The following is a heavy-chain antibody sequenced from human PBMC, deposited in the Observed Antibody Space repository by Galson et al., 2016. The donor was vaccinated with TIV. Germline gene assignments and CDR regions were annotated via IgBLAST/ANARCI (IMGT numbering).Heavy chain of an antibody. CDR1: GFVFGTYG. D-gene: IGHD2-2*01. Sequence: SLRLSCAASGFVFGTYGMYWVRQAPGKGLEWVGLIWYDGVKTDYVDSVKGRFTISRDNSKNTLYLQMDRLRVEDTAVYFCARFRFCSSTNCLGYLDNWGQGAQVIVSS. CDR2: IWYDGVKT. V-gene: IGHV3-33*07. J-gene: IGHJ4*02. CDR3: ARFRFCSSTNCLGYLDN.